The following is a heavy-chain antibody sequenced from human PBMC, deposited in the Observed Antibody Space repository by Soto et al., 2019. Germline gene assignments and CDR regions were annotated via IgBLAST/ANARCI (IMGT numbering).Heavy chain of an antibody. CDR1: GGSISSYY. CDR2: IYYSGST. V-gene: IGHV4-59*01. Sequence: SETLSLTCTVSGGSISSYYWSWIRQPPEKGLEWIGYIYYSGSTNYNPSLKSRVTISVDTSKNQFSLKLSSVTAADTAVYYCASAGYCSSTSCRPTRYYYYYMDVWGKGTTVNVSS. J-gene: IGHJ6*03. CDR3: ASAGYCSSTSCRPTRYYYYYMDV. D-gene: IGHD2-2*01.